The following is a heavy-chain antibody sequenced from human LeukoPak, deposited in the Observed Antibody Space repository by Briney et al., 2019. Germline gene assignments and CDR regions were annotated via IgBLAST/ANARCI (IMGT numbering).Heavy chain of an antibody. CDR1: GYTFTSYD. CDR2: MNPNSGNT. Sequence: EASVKVSCKASGYTFTSYDINWVRQATAQGLEWMGWMNPNSGNTGYAQKFQGRVTMTRNTSISTAYMELSSLRSEDTAVYYCARDIVPAYSFDPWGQGTLVTVSS. D-gene: IGHD2-2*01. V-gene: IGHV1-8*01. CDR3: ARDIVPAYSFDP. J-gene: IGHJ5*02.